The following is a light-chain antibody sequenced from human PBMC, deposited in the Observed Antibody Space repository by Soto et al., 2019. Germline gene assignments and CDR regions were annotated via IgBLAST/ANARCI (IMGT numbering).Light chain of an antibody. J-gene: IGLJ2*01. V-gene: IGLV2-8*01. Sequence: QSALTQPPSASGAPGQSVTISCTGTSSDVGGYDYVSWYQQHPGKAPKLMIYEVTKRPSGVPDRFSGSKSGNTASLTVSGLQAEDEADYYCNSYAGINNLVFGGGTKLTVL. CDR3: NSYAGINNLV. CDR2: EVT. CDR1: SSDVGGYDY.